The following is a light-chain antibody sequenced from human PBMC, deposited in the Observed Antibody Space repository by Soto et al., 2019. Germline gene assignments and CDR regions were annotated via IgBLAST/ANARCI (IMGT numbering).Light chain of an antibody. CDR3: QQYGSSPRT. CDR1: HTISSIY. V-gene: IGKV3-20*01. J-gene: IGKJ1*01. Sequence: EIVLTQSPGTLSLSPGERATLSCRASHTISSIYLAWYQQKPGQAPRLLIHGASNRASGIPDRFSGSGSGTDFTLTISRLEPEDFAVYYCQQYGSSPRTFGQGTKVDIK. CDR2: GAS.